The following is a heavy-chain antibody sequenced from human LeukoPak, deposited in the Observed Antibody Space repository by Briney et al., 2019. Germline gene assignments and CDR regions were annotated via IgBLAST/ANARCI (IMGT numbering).Heavy chain of an antibody. V-gene: IGHV1-69*06. CDR2: IIPIFGTA. CDR3: GRRYCSGGSCYSFGMDV. J-gene: IGHJ6*04. CDR1: GGTFSSYA. D-gene: IGHD2-15*01. Sequence: ASVKVSCKASGGTFSSYAISWVRQAPGQGLEWMGGIIPIFGTANYAQKFQGRVTITADKSTSTAYMELSSLRSEDTAVYYCGRRYCSGGSCYSFGMDVWGKGTTVTVSS.